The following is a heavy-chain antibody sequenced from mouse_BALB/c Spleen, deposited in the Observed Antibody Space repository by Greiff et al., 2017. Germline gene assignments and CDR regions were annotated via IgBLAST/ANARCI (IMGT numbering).Heavy chain of an antibody. CDR3: ARGITTVFDY. V-gene: IGHV14-3*02. J-gene: IGHJ2*01. D-gene: IGHD2-4*01. Sequence: EVQLQQSGAELVKPGASVKLSCTASGFNIKDTYMHWVKQRPEQGLEWIGRIDPANGNTKYDPKFQGKATITADTSSNTAYLQLSSLTSEDTAVYYCARGITTVFDYWGQGTTLTVSA. CDR1: GFNIKDTY. CDR2: IDPANGNT.